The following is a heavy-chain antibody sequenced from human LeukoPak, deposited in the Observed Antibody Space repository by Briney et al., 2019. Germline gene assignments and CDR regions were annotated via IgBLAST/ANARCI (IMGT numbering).Heavy chain of an antibody. CDR1: GFTFSNFA. Sequence: PGGSLRLSCAAPGFTFSNFAMSWVRQAPGKGLEWVSAISGSGSSTSYADSVKGRFTISRDNSKNTLYLQMNSLRAEDTAVYYCAKGRSVATIKEDYFDYWGQGTLVTVSS. CDR2: ISGSGSST. V-gene: IGHV3-23*01. J-gene: IGHJ4*02. CDR3: AKGRSVATIKEDYFDY. D-gene: IGHD5-12*01.